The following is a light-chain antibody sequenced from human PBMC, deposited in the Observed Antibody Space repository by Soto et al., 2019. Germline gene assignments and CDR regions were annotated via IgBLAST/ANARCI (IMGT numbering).Light chain of an antibody. CDR2: AAS. CDR1: QGISSY. V-gene: IGKV1-9*01. CDR3: QQLNSYPL. J-gene: IGKJ4*01. Sequence: IQLTQSPSSLSASVGDRVTITCRASQGISSYLAWYQQNPGKAPKLLIYAASTLQSGVPSRFSGSGSGTDFTLTISSLQPEDFATYYCQQLNSYPLFGGGTKVDI.